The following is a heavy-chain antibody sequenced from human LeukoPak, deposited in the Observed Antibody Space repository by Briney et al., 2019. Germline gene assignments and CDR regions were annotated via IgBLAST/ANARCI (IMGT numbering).Heavy chain of an antibody. D-gene: IGHD3-10*01. CDR1: GYTFTSYY. CDR3: ARVSRRITMVRGALYYFDY. Sequence: GASVKVSCKASGYTFTSYYMHWVRQAPGQGLEWMGIINPSGGSTSYAQKFQGRVTMTRDTSTSTVYMELSSLRSEDTAVYYCARVSRRITMVRGALYYFDYWGQGTLVTVPS. J-gene: IGHJ4*02. V-gene: IGHV1-46*01. CDR2: INPSGGST.